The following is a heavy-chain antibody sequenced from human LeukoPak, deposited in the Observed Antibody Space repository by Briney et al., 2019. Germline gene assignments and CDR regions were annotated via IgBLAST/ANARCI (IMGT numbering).Heavy chain of an antibody. D-gene: IGHD2-21*02. CDR3: ASLPVYCGGDCYSDY. CDR2: ISSSSSTI. V-gene: IGHV3-48*01. Sequence: GGSLRLSCAASGFTFSSYSMNWVRQAPGKGLEWVSYISSSSSTIYYADSVKGRFTISRDNAKNSLYLQMNSLRAEDTAVYYCASLPVYCGGDCYSDYWGQGTLVTVSS. CDR1: GFTFSSYS. J-gene: IGHJ4*02.